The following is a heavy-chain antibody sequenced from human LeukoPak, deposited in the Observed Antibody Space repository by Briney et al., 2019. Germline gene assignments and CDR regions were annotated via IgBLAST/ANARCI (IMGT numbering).Heavy chain of an antibody. D-gene: IGHD3-22*01. CDR1: GGSISSYY. V-gene: IGHV4-4*07. Sequence: SETLSLTCTVSGGSISSYYWSWIRQPAGKGLEWIGRIYTSGSTNYNPSLKSRVTMSVDTSKNQFSLKLSSVTAADTAVYYCAREDSSGYYEPFDYWGQGTLVTVSP. CDR3: AREDSSGYYEPFDY. CDR2: IYTSGST. J-gene: IGHJ4*02.